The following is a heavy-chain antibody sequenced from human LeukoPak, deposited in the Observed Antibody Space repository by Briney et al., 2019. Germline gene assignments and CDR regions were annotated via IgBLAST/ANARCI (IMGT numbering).Heavy chain of an antibody. CDR1: GFTFRDYN. CDR3: ARDDRPSGHDFDY. Sequence: SGRSLRVSRTASGFTFRDYNINGFRQAPGRGLELVGFIRRKAEGGTTKYAASVKGRFTISRDDSKTVAYLQMNNLRAEDTALYYCARDDRPSGHDFDYWGQGTLVTVSS. CDR2: IRRKAEGGTT. D-gene: IGHD6-6*01. J-gene: IGHJ4*02. V-gene: IGHV3-49*03.